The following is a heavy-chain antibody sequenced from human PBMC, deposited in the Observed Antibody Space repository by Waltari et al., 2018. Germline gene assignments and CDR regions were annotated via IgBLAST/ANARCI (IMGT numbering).Heavy chain of an antibody. Sequence: EVQLVESGGGLVQPGGSLRLSCAASGFTFSSYAMSWVRQAPGKGLEWVSASSGIGWSRDYADSVKGRFTSSRDNSKNTLYLQMNSLRAEDTAVYYCAKGKLQYFDYWGQGTLVTVSS. CDR3: AKGKLQYFDY. V-gene: IGHV3-23*04. CDR2: SSGIGWSR. J-gene: IGHJ4*02. D-gene: IGHD3-9*01. CDR1: GFTFSSYA.